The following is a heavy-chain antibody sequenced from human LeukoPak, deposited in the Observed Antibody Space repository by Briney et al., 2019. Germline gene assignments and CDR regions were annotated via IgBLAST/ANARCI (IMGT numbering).Heavy chain of an antibody. CDR2: IYYSGST. CDR1: GGSISSSSYY. Sequence: SETLSLTCTVSGGSISSSSYYWGWIRQPPGKGLERIGSIYYSGSTYYNPSLKSRVTISVDTSKNQFSLKLSSVTAADTAVYYCASPGGYSYGRAFGYWGQGTLVTVSS. J-gene: IGHJ4*02. V-gene: IGHV4-39*01. D-gene: IGHD5-18*01. CDR3: ASPGGYSYGRAFGY.